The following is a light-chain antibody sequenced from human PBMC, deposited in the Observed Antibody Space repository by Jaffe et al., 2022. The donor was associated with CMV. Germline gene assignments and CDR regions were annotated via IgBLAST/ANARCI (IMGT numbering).Light chain of an antibody. CDR3: QHYYTFPWT. J-gene: IGKJ1*01. CDR2: AAS. V-gene: IGKV1-8*01. Sequence: AIRMTQSPSSFSASTGDRVTITCRASQGISTYLAWYQQKPGKAPKLLISAASTLQSGVPSRFSGSASGTDFTLTISSLQSEDFATYYCQHYYTFPWTFGQGTKVEIK. CDR1: QGISTY.